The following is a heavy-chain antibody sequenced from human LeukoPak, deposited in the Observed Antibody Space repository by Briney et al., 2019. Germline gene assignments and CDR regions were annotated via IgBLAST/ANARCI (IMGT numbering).Heavy chain of an antibody. CDR3: ARDSPIGFDY. V-gene: IGHV1-69*06. J-gene: IGHJ4*02. CDR2: IIPIFSTA. Sequence: ASVKVSCKASADTFSSYPISWVRQAPGHGLEWMGGIIPIFSTANYAQRFQGRVTITADTSTSTVYMNLSNLRSQDTAVYDVARDSPIGFDYWGQGTLITVSS. CDR1: ADTFSSYP.